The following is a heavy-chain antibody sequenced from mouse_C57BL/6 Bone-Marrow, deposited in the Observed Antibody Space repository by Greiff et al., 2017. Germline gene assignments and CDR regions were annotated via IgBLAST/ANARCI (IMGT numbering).Heavy chain of an antibody. CDR1: GYTFTSYG. CDR2: IYPRSGNT. V-gene: IGHV1-81*01. Sequence: QVQLQQSGAELARPGASVKLSCKASGYTFTSYGISWVKQRTGQGLEWIGEIYPRSGNTYYNEKLKGKATLTADKSSSTAYMELRSLTSEDSAVYFCARGAQAKFNFYYAMDYWGQGTSVTVSS. J-gene: IGHJ4*01. CDR3: ARGAQAKFNFYYAMDY. D-gene: IGHD1-3*01.